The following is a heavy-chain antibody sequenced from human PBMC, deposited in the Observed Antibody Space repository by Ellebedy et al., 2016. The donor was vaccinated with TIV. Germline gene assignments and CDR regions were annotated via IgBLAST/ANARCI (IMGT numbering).Heavy chain of an antibody. CDR3: ARVRRGSSGMDV. V-gene: IGHV1-2*02. CDR2: INPDSGVT. Sequence: ASVKVSCKASGYTFTANYVHRVRQAPGQGLEWMGWINPDSGVTNFAQKFQGRVTMTRDTSVNTAYMELSRLEFDDTAVYYCARVRRGSSGMDVWGQGTTVTVS. D-gene: IGHD6-19*01. J-gene: IGHJ6*02. CDR1: GYTFTANY.